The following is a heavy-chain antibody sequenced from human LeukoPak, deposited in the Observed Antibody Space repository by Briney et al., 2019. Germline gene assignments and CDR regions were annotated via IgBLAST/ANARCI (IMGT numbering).Heavy chain of an antibody. CDR1: GFTLSSYW. CDR3: ARCFRSGGSCYFDY. Sequence: PGGSLRLSCAASGFTLSSYWMHWVRQAPGKGLVWVSRINSDGSSTSYADSVKGRFTISGDNAKNTVHLQMNSLRAEDTAVYYCARCFRSGGSCYFDYWGQGTLVTVSS. J-gene: IGHJ4*02. D-gene: IGHD2-15*01. CDR2: INSDGSST. V-gene: IGHV3-74*01.